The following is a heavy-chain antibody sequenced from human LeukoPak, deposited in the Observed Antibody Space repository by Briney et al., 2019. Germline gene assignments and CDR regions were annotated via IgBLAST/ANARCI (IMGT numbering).Heavy chain of an antibody. Sequence: SETLSLTCTVSGGSISSSSYYWGWIRQPPGKGLEWIGSIYYSGSTYYNPSLKSRVTMLIDTSKNQFSLNLNSVTAADTAVYFCARASGRYFDWLQGPFDYWGQGSLVTVSS. D-gene: IGHD3-9*01. CDR2: IYYSGST. J-gene: IGHJ4*02. CDR3: ARASGRYFDWLQGPFDY. V-gene: IGHV4-39*07. CDR1: GGSISSSSYY.